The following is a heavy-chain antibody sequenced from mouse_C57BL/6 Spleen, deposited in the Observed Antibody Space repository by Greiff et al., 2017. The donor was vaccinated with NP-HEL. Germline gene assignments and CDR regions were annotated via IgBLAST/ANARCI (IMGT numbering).Heavy chain of an antibody. CDR2: IDPSDSYT. J-gene: IGHJ2*01. Sequence: VQLQQPGAELVRPGTSVKLSCKASGYTFTSYWMHWVKQRPGQGLEWIGVIDPSDSYTNYNQKFKGKATLTVDTSSSTAYMQLSSLTSEDSAVYYCARDTTVVADYWGQGTTLTVSS. CDR3: ARDTTVVADY. V-gene: IGHV1-59*01. D-gene: IGHD1-1*01. CDR1: GYTFTSYW.